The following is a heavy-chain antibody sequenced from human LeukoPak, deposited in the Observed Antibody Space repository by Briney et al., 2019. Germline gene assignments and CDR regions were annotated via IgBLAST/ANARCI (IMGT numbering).Heavy chain of an antibody. V-gene: IGHV1-2*02. CDR1: GYTFTGYY. CDR3: ARAYSGYDFVDY. CDR2: INSNSGGT. Sequence: ASVKVSCKASGYTFTGYYMHWVRQAPGQGLEWMGWINSNSGGTNYTQKFQSRITKTRDTSISTAYMELSRLRSDDTAVYYCARAYSGYDFVDYWGQGTLVTVSS. J-gene: IGHJ4*02. D-gene: IGHD5-12*01.